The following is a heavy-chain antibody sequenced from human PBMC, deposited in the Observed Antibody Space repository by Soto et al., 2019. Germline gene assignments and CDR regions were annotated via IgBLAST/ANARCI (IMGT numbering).Heavy chain of an antibody. CDR1: GFTLSSYA. J-gene: IGHJ2*01. Sequence: GGSLRLSCSASGFTLSSYAMHWVRQAPGKGLEYVSAISSSGGTTYYVDSVKGRFTISRDNSKNTLYLQMSSLRAEDTAVYYCVKISAAWDFDLWGRGALVTVSS. CDR3: VKISAAWDFDL. CDR2: ISSSGGTT. V-gene: IGHV3-64D*06. D-gene: IGHD6-25*01.